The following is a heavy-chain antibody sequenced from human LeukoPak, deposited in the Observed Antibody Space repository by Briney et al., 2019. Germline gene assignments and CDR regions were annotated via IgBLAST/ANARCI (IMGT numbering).Heavy chain of an antibody. CDR3: ARAFYGSGSYGMDV. D-gene: IGHD3-10*01. V-gene: IGHV3-13*01. CDR1: GFTFSSYD. Sequence: GGSLRLSCAASGFTFSSYDMHWVRQATGKGLEWVSAIGTAGDTYYPGSVKGRFTISRENAKNSLYLQMNSLRAGDTAVYYCARAFYGSGSYGMDVWGQGTTVTVSS. CDR2: IGTAGDT. J-gene: IGHJ6*02.